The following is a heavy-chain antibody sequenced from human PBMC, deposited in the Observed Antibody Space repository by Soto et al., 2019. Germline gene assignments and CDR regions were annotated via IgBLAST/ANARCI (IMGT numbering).Heavy chain of an antibody. J-gene: IGHJ4*02. V-gene: IGHV4-30-4*01. D-gene: IGHD3-22*01. Sequence: SETLSLTCTVSGGSISSGDYYWSWIRQPPGKGLVWIWYIYYSGSTYYNPSLKSRVTISVDTSKNQFSLKLSSVTAADTAVYYCARDKYYYDSSGYYPQYYFDYWGQGTLVTAPQ. CDR1: GGSISSGDYY. CDR2: IYYSGST. CDR3: ARDKYYYDSSGYYPQYYFDY.